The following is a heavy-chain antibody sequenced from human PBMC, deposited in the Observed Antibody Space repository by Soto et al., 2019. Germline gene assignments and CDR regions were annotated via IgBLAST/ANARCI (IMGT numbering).Heavy chain of an antibody. CDR1: GGTFSSYT. Sequence: QVQLVQSGAEVKKPGSSVKVSCKASGGTFSSYTISWVRQAPGQGLEWMGRIIPILGIANYAQKFQGRVTITADKSTSTAYMELSSLRSEDTAVYYCALGERYYYYGMDVWGQGTTVTVSS. D-gene: IGHD3-16*01. J-gene: IGHJ6*02. CDR2: IIPILGIA. V-gene: IGHV1-69*02. CDR3: ALGERYYYYGMDV.